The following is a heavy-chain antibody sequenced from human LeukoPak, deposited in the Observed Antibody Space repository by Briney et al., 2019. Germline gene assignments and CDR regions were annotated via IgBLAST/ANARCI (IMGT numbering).Heavy chain of an antibody. V-gene: IGHV4-4*02. Sequence: SETLSLTCAVSGGPISSSNWWSWVRQPPGKGLEWIGEIYHSGSTNYNPSLKSRVTISVDTPKNHFSLTLSSVTAADTAVYYCARSDGYGLVDIWGQGTMVTVSS. CDR2: IYHSGST. CDR1: GGPISSSNW. J-gene: IGHJ3*02. CDR3: ARSDGYGLVDI. D-gene: IGHD3-10*01.